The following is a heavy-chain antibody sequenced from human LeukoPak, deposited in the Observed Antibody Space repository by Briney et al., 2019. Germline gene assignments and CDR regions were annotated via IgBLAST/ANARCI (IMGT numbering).Heavy chain of an antibody. J-gene: IGHJ4*02. CDR2: IYYSGST. Sequence: SETLSLTCTVSGGSISSYYWSWIRQPPGKGLEWIGYIYYSGSTNYNPSLKSRVTISVDTSKNQFSLKLSSVTAADTAVYYCARGGTIFGVVNGFDYWGQGTLVTVSS. V-gene: IGHV4-59*01. CDR1: GGSISSYY. CDR3: ARGGTIFGVVNGFDY. D-gene: IGHD3-3*01.